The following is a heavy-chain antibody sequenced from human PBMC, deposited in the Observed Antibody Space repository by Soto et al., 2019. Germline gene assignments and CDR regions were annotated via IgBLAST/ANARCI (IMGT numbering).Heavy chain of an antibody. CDR3: ARSPFSSIAAPEAYYGMDV. V-gene: IGHV5-51*01. Sequence: PGESLKISCKGSGYSFTSYWIGWVRQMPGKGLEWMGIIYPGDSGTRYSPSFQGQVTISADKSISTAYLQWSSLKASDTAMYYCARSPFSSIAAPEAYYGMDVWGQGTTVTVSS. CDR1: GYSFTSYW. D-gene: IGHD6-6*01. J-gene: IGHJ6*02. CDR2: IYPGDSGT.